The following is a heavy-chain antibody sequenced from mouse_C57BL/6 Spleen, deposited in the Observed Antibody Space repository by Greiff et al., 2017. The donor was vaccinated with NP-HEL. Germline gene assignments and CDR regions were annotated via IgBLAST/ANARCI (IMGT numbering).Heavy chain of an antibody. CDR2: IYASDSET. CDR1: GYTFTSYW. V-gene: IGHV1-61*01. J-gene: IGHJ3*01. CDR3: AREYGSSYEGFAY. D-gene: IGHD1-1*01. Sequence: QVQLQQPGAELVRPGSSVKLSCKASGYTFTSYWLAWVKQRPGQGLEWIGNIYASDSETHFNQKFKDKATLTVYKSSSTAYMQLNSLTSEDAAVYYCAREYGSSYEGFAYWGQGTLVTVSA.